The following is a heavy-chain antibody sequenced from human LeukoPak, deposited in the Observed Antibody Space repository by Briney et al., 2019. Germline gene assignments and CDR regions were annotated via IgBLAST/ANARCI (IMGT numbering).Heavy chain of an antibody. D-gene: IGHD4-17*01. Sequence: GGSLRLSCAASGFIYSNFAMNWVRQAPGKGLEWVSVISGGGGSSFYADSVKGRFIISRDNSKNTLYLQMSSLRVEDTAQYYCAKDLSYGDTSYFYYYMDVWGKGTTVTVSS. CDR3: AKDLSYGDTSYFYYYMDV. V-gene: IGHV3-23*01. J-gene: IGHJ6*03. CDR2: ISGGGGSS. CDR1: GFIYSNFA.